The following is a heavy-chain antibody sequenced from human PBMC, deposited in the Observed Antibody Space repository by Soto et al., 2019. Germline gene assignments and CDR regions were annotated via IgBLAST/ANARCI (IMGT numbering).Heavy chain of an antibody. D-gene: IGHD1-26*01. V-gene: IGHV3-23*01. J-gene: IGHJ4*02. CDR1: GFTFSSYA. CDR3: ARRGSGSYYDY. Sequence: EVQLLESGGGLVQPGGSPRLSCAASGFTFSSYAMRWVRQAPGKGLEWVSAISGSGDSTYYADSVKGRFTISRDNSKNTLYLQMNSLRAEDTAKYYCARRGSGSYYDYWGQGTLVTVSS. CDR2: ISGSGDST.